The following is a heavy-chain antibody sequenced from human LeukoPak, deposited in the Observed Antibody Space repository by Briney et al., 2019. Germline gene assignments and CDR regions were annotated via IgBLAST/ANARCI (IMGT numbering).Heavy chain of an antibody. V-gene: IGHV1-46*01. CDR2: INPSGDST. J-gene: IGHJ3*02. CDR1: GFTFSSYG. D-gene: IGHD2-15*01. Sequence: PGGSLRLSCAASGFTFSSYGMHWVRQAPGQGLEWMGVINPSGDSTTYAQKFQGRVTMTRDMSTSTVYMELSSLRSEDTAVYYCARVRAGYCSGGSCPDDAFDIWGQGTMVTVSS. CDR3: ARVRAGYCSGGSCPDDAFDI.